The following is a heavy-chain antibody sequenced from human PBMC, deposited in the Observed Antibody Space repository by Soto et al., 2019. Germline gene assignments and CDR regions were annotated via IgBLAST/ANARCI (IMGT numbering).Heavy chain of an antibody. J-gene: IGHJ4*02. V-gene: IGHV3-30*18. CDR1: GFTFSSFG. Sequence: QVQLVESGGGVVQPGRSLRLSCAASGFTFSSFGMHWVRQAPGKGLEWVAHISYDGNNKHYTDSVKGRFTISRDNSENTLYLQMDSLSGEDAAVYYCAKGTYYHDSSGYYIFDSWGQGTLVTVSS. D-gene: IGHD3-22*01. CDR2: ISYDGNNK. CDR3: AKGTYYHDSSGYYIFDS.